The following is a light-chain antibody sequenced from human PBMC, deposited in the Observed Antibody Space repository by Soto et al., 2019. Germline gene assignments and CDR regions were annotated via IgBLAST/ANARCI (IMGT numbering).Light chain of an antibody. J-gene: IGKJ2*01. CDR1: QGVSNW. CDR2: AAS. Sequence: DIPMTQSPSSVSASVEDRVTITCRASQGVSNWLAWYQQKPGKAPKLLIYAASTLRSGVPSRFRGSGSGTDFTFTISSLQPEDFATYYCQQANSFPYTFGQGTKLEIK. CDR3: QQANSFPYT. V-gene: IGKV1-12*01.